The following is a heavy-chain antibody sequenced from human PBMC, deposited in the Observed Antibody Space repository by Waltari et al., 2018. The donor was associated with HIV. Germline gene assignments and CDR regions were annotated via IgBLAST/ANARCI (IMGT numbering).Heavy chain of an antibody. CDR3: ANLGYCYRGVCYSGY. CDR1: GLNVTSDG. V-gene: IGHV3-30*18. J-gene: IGHJ4*02. CDR2: IYYDGSKT. D-gene: IGHD2-8*02. Sequence: VRLVESGGGLVQPGGSLRLSCEASGLNVTSDGMHWVRQAPGKGLDWLSIIYYDGSKTNYAKSVKGRFIVSRDTSKNLLYLQMNSLKVDDTAVYYCANLGYCYRGVCYSGYWGQGVLVTVSS.